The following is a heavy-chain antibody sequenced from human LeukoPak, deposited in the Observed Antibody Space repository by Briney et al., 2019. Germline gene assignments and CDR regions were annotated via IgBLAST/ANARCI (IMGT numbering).Heavy chain of an antibody. CDR3: ARGLKYSSGWYYFDY. Sequence: GGSLRLSCAASGFMFSSNWMSWVRLAPGKGLEWVSVIYSGGSTYYADSVKGRFTISRDNSKNTLYLQVNNLRAEDTAVYYCARGLKYSSGWYYFDYWGQGTLVTVSS. J-gene: IGHJ4*02. CDR2: IYSGGST. D-gene: IGHD6-19*01. CDR1: GFMFSSNW. V-gene: IGHV3-53*01.